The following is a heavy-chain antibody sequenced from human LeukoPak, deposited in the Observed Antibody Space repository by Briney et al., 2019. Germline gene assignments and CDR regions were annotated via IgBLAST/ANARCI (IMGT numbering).Heavy chain of an antibody. CDR2: IIPIFGTA. Sequence: SVKVSCKASGGTFSSYAISWVRQAPGQGLEWMGGIIPIFGTANYAQKFQGRVTITADKSTSTAYMELSSLRSDDTAVYYCARDRAVATIGGVDYWGQGTLVTVSS. V-gene: IGHV1-69*06. CDR1: GGTFSSYA. J-gene: IGHJ4*02. CDR3: ARDRAVATIGGVDY. D-gene: IGHD5-12*01.